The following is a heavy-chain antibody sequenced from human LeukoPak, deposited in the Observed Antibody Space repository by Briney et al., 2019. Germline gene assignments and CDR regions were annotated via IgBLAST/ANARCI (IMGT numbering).Heavy chain of an antibody. CDR3: ARDGGGGLDY. Sequence: GGSLRLSCAASGFSFSSYGMHWVRQAPGKGLEWVAVISYDGSNKYYADSVKGRFTISRDNAKNSLYLQMNSLRAEDTAVYYCARDGGGGLDYWGQGTLVTVSS. CDR1: GFSFSSYG. CDR2: ISYDGSNK. D-gene: IGHD2-15*01. V-gene: IGHV3-30*03. J-gene: IGHJ4*02.